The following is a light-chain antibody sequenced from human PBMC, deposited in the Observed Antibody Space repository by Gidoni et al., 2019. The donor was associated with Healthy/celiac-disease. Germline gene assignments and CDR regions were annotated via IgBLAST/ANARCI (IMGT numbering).Light chain of an antibody. V-gene: IGLV2-14*03. Sequence: QSALTQPASVSGSPGPSITISCTGTSSDVGGYNYVSWYQQHPGKAPKLMIYDVSNRPSGVSNRCSGSKSGNTASLTISGLQAEDEADYYCSSYTSSSTLVVFGGGTKLNVL. J-gene: IGLJ2*01. CDR2: DVS. CDR1: SSDVGGYNY. CDR3: SSYTSSSTLVV.